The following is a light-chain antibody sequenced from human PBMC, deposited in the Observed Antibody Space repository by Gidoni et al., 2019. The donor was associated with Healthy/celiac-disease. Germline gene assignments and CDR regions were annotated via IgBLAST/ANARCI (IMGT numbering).Light chain of an antibody. J-gene: IGKJ1*01. CDR2: DAS. CDR3: QQRSNLWT. Sequence: EIVLTPSPATLSLSPGDRATLSCRASQSVSSYLAWYQQKPGQAPRLLIYDASNRATGIPARFSGSGSGTDFTLTISSLEPEDFAVYYCQQRSNLWTFGQGTKVEIK. V-gene: IGKV3-11*01. CDR1: QSVSSY.